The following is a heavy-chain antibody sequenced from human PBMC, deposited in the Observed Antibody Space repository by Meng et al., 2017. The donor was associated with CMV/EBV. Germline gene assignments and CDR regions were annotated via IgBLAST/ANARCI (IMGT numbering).Heavy chain of an antibody. CDR2: IYYSGST. V-gene: IGHV4-59*01. CDR1: GGSISSYY. CDR3: ARDAPPRGYYFDY. Sequence: GSLRLSCTVSGGSISSYYWSWIRQPPGKGLELIGYIYYSGSTNYNPSLKSRVTISVDTSKNQFSLKLSSVTAADTAVYYCARDAPPRGYYFDYWGQGTLVTVSS. J-gene: IGHJ4*02.